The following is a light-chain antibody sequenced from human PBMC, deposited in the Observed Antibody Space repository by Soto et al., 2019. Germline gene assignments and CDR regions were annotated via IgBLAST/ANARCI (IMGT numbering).Light chain of an antibody. J-gene: IGKJ1*01. CDR2: QAS. Sequence: DIQMTQSPSTLSASVGDRVTITCRASQNINTWLAWYQQKPGKAPKLLIYQASNLESGVPSRFGGSGSGTEFTLTISSLQPDDFATYYCQQYNSWSTWTFGQGTKVEIK. V-gene: IGKV1-5*03. CDR1: QNINTW. CDR3: QQYNSWSTWT.